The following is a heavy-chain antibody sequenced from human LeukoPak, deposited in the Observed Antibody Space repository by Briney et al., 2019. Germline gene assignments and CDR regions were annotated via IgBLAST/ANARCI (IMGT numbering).Heavy chain of an antibody. Sequence: ASVKVSCKASGYTFTGYYMHWVRQAPGQGLGWMGWINPNSGGTNYAQKFQGRVTMTRDTSISTAYMELSRLRSDDTAVYYCARDTVVPAAIWFDPWGQGTLVTVSS. V-gene: IGHV1-2*02. CDR3: ARDTVVPAAIWFDP. J-gene: IGHJ5*02. D-gene: IGHD2-2*01. CDR2: INPNSGGT. CDR1: GYTFTGYY.